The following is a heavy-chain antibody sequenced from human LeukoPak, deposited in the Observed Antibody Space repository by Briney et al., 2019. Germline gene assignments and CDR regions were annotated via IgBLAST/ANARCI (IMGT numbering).Heavy chain of an antibody. Sequence: SETLSLTCTVSGGSISSSSYYWGWIRQPPGKGLEWIGSIYYSGSTYYNPSLKSQVTISVDTSKNQFSLKLSSVTAADTAVYYCARPHYDFWSGYADFDYWGQGTLVTVSS. CDR2: IYYSGST. D-gene: IGHD3-3*01. CDR1: GGSISSSSYY. CDR3: ARPHYDFWSGYADFDY. V-gene: IGHV4-39*01. J-gene: IGHJ4*02.